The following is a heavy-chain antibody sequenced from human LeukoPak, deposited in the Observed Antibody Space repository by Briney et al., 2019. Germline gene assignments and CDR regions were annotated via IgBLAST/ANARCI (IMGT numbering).Heavy chain of an antibody. CDR1: GGSISSSSYY. V-gene: IGHV4-39*07. Sequence: PSETLSLTCTVSGGSISSSSYYWGWIRQPPGKGLEWIGNIYYSGSTYYNPSLKSRVSISVDTSKNQFSLKLSSVTAADTAVYYCACLLEDIVATVDYWGQGTLVTVSS. D-gene: IGHD5-12*01. CDR3: ACLLEDIVATVDY. CDR2: IYYSGST. J-gene: IGHJ4*02.